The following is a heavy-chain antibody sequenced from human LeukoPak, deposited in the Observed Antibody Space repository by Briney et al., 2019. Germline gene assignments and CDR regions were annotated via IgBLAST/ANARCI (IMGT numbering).Heavy chain of an antibody. CDR3: AHIRGGGNSGYFDY. V-gene: IGHV2-5*02. CDR1: GFSLSTSAVG. D-gene: IGHD4-23*01. CDR2: IYWDDDK. Sequence: SGPTLVKPTQTLTLTCTFSGFSLSTSAVGVGWIRQPPGKALDWLALIYWDDDKRYSPSLQSRLAITKDTSKNQVVLTMTNMDPVDTATYYCAHIRGGGNSGYFDYWGQGTLVTVSS. J-gene: IGHJ4*02.